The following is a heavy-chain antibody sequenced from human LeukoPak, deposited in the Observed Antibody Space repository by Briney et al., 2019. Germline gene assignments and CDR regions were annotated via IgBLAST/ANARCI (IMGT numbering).Heavy chain of an antibody. D-gene: IGHD4-17*01. CDR3: ARVWNYGDYVFDY. CDR2: IYHSGST. V-gene: IGHV4-30-2*01. CDR1: GGSISSGGYS. J-gene: IGHJ4*02. Sequence: SETLSLTCAVSGGSISSGGYSWSWIRQPPGKGLEWIGYIYHSGSTYYNPSLKSRVTVSVDRSKNQFSLKLSSVTAADTAVYYCARVWNYGDYVFDYWGQGTLVTVSS.